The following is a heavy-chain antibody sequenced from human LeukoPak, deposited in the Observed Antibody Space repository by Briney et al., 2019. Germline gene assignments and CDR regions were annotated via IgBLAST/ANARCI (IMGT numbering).Heavy chain of an antibody. D-gene: IGHD3-22*01. J-gene: IGHJ4*02. CDR3: ARDRNIDDYYDSSGLFDY. CDR2: INSDGSST. V-gene: IGHV3-74*01. Sequence: GGSLRLSCAASGFTFSSYWMHWVRQAPGKGLMWVSRINSDGSSTSYADSVKGRFTISRDNAKNTLYLQMNSLRAEDTAVYYCARDRNIDDYYDSSGLFDYWGQGTLVTVSS. CDR1: GFTFSSYW.